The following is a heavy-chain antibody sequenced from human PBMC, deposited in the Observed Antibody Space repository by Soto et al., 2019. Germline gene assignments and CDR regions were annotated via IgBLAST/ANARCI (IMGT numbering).Heavy chain of an antibody. CDR1: GGSFSGYY. CDR3: ARAGYGSDN. CDR2: INHSGST. J-gene: IGHJ4*01. D-gene: IGHD3-10*01. Sequence: SETLSLTCAVYGGSFSGYYWSWIRQPPGKGLEWIGEINHSGSTNYNPSLKSRVTISVDTSKNQFSLKLSSVTAADTAVYYCARAGYGSDNWGHGTLVTVSS. V-gene: IGHV4-34*01.